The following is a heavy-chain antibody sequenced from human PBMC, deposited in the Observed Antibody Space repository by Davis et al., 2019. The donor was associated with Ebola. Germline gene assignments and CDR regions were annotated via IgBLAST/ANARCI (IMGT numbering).Heavy chain of an antibody. J-gene: IGHJ6*04. CDR1: GFIFSSYG. CDR2: IWYDGDNK. D-gene: IGHD1-20*01. Sequence: PGGSLRLSCAASGFIFSSYGMQWVRQAPGKGLEWVAVIWYDGDNKYYADSVKGRFTISRDNSKNTLYLQMNALRAEDTAVYYCARDMTKWNVYYYYGMDVWGKGTTVTVSS. V-gene: IGHV3-33*01. CDR3: ARDMTKWNVYYYYGMDV.